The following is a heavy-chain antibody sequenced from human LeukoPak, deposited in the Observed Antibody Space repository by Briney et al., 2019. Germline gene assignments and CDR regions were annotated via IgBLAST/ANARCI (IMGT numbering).Heavy chain of an antibody. V-gene: IGHV4-61*02. Sequence: ASETLSLTSTVSPGSICSGSYYWSWIRQPAGKGLELIGRIYIRGSTNYNPSLKSRVTISVDMSKNHFSLKLSSVSAADTAVYYCARATPYSAYDYEVFDYWGQGTLVTVAS. CDR1: PGSICSGSYY. D-gene: IGHD5-12*01. CDR2: IYIRGST. J-gene: IGHJ4*02. CDR3: ARATPYSAYDYEVFDY.